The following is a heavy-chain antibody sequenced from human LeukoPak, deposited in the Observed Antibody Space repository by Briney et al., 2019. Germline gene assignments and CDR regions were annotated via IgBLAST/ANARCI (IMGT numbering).Heavy chain of an antibody. CDR1: GFTFSSYA. Sequence: GRSLRLSCAASGFTFSSYAMHWVRQAPGKGLEWVAVISYDGSNKYYADSVKGRFTISRDNSKNTQYLQMNSLRAEDTAVYYCAREYSSSWYIMGDYWGQGTLVTVSS. CDR2: ISYDGSNK. V-gene: IGHV3-30-3*01. CDR3: AREYSSSWYIMGDY. D-gene: IGHD6-13*01. J-gene: IGHJ4*02.